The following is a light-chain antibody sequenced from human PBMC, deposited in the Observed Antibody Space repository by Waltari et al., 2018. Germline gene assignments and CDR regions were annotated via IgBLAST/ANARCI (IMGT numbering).Light chain of an antibody. CDR1: TGAVTSGFY. Sequence: QTVVTQEPSVTVSPGGTVTLPCASSTGAVTSGFYPNWFQQKPGQAPRALIYSINQRHSWTPARFSGSLLGGKAALTLSGVQPEDEAVYYCLLYYGALDWIFGGGTNLTVL. CDR3: LLYYGALDWI. V-gene: IGLV7-43*01. J-gene: IGLJ2*01. CDR2: SIN.